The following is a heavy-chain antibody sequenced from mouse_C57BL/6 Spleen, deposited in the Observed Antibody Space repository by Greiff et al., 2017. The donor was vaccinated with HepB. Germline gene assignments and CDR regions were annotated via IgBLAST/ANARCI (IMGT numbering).Heavy chain of an antibody. CDR2: IDPSDSYT. V-gene: IGHV1-69*01. CDR1: GYTFTSYW. D-gene: IGHD2-4*01. Sequence: QVQLKQPGAELVMPGASVKLSCKASGYTFTSYWMHWVKQRPGQGLEWIGEIDPSDSYTNYNQKFKGKSTLTVDKSSSTAYMQLSSLTSEDSAVYYCARGDDYDGSWFAYWGQGTLVTVSA. J-gene: IGHJ3*01. CDR3: ARGDDYDGSWFAY.